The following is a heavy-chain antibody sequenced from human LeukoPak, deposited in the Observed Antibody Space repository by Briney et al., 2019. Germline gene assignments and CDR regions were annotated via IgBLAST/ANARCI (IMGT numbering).Heavy chain of an antibody. CDR3: ARERISSNWFDP. CDR1: GYTFTSYY. V-gene: IGHV1-46*01. D-gene: IGHD3-3*02. Sequence: GASVKVSCKASGYTFTSYYMHGVRQAPGQGLEWMGIINPSGGSTSYAQKFQGRVTMTRDMSTSTVYMELSSLRSEDTAVYYCARERISSNWFDPWGQGTLVTVSS. CDR2: INPSGGST. J-gene: IGHJ5*02.